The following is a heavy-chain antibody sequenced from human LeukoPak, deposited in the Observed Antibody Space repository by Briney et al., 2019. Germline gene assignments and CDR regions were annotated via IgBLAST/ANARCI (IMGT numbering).Heavy chain of an antibody. CDR2: ISSSGSTI. Sequence: GGSLRLSCAASGFTFSDYYMSWIRQAPGKGLEWVSYISSSGSTIYYADSVKGRFTISRDNAKNSLYLQMNSLRAEDTAVYYCAAYDYVWGSYPNDDYWGQRTLVTVSS. CDR1: GFTFSDYY. J-gene: IGHJ4*02. CDR3: AAYDYVWGSYPNDDY. D-gene: IGHD3-16*02. V-gene: IGHV3-11*01.